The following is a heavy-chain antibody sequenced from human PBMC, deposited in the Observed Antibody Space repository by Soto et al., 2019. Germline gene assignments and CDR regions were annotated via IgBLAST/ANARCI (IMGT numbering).Heavy chain of an antibody. CDR1: GASVSTGAYY. D-gene: IGHD5-18*01. CDR3: VRDLRNTAMLHPRFDP. CDR2: VYESGYT. V-gene: IGHV4-31*03. Sequence: SETLSLTCTVSGASVSTGAYYWGWVRQRPGRGLEWIGYVYESGYTYYNMSLKSRLTISLDRSNNQFSLGLTSVTAADTAVYYCVRDLRNTAMLHPRFDPWGQGSRGTVSS. J-gene: IGHJ5*02.